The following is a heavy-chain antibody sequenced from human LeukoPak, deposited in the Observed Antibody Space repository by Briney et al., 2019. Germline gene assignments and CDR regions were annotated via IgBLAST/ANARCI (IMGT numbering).Heavy chain of an antibody. V-gene: IGHV3-23*01. Sequence: GGSLRLSCAASGFTFSSYAMSWVRQAPGKGLEWVSAISGSGGSTYYADSVKGRFTISRDNSKNTLYLQMNSLRAEDTAVYYCARGGYYGDYVGWFDPWGQGTLVTVSS. CDR3: ARGGYYGDYVGWFDP. CDR1: GFTFSSYA. CDR2: ISGSGGST. J-gene: IGHJ5*02. D-gene: IGHD4-17*01.